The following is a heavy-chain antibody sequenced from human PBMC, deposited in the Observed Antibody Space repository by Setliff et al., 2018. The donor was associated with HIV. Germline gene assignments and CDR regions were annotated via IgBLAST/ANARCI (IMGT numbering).Heavy chain of an antibody. CDR3: ARRRPPPSGTYSRYYMDV. Sequence: ETLSLTCTVSGGSSSIGSFYWGWIRQPPGKGLEWIGHISYSGTTNYNPSLKSRVTMSVDTSKNQFSLRLSSLTAADTAVYYCARRRPPPSGTYSRYYMDVWGKGTTVTVSS. V-gene: IGHV4-61*01. CDR2: ISYSGTT. D-gene: IGHD1-26*01. CDR1: GGSSSIGSFY. J-gene: IGHJ6*03.